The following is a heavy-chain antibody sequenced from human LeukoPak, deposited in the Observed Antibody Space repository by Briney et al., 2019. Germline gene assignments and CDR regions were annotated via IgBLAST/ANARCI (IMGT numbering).Heavy chain of an antibody. D-gene: IGHD2-2*01. CDR1: GGSISSYY. J-gene: IGHJ3*02. CDR2: IYTSGST. V-gene: IGHV4-4*07. CDR3: ASVHHYCSSTSCYGDAFDI. Sequence: SETLSLTCTVSGGSISSYYWSWIRQPAGKGLEWIGRIYTSGSTNYNPSLKSRVTMSVDTSKNQFSLKLSSVTAADTAVYYCASVHHYCSSTSCYGDAFDIWGQGTMATVSS.